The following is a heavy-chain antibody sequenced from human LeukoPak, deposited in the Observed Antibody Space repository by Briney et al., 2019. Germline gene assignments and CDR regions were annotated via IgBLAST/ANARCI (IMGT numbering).Heavy chain of an antibody. CDR3: ARAVTPNYYGMDV. V-gene: IGHV4-61*02. CDR2: IYTSGST. D-gene: IGHD4-11*01. J-gene: IGHJ6*02. Sequence: SQTLSLICTVSGGSISSGSYYWSWIRQPAGKGLEWIGRIYTSGSTNYNPSLKSRVTISVDTSKNQFSLKLSSVTAADTAVYYCARAVTPNYYGMDVWGQGTTVTVSS. CDR1: GGSISSGSYY.